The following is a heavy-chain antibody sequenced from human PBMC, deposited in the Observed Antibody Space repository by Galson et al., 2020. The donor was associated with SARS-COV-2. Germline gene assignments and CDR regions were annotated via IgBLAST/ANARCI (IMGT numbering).Heavy chain of an antibody. V-gene: IGHV3-48*03. D-gene: IGHD3-10*01. CDR2: ISSSGSTI. J-gene: IGHJ6*02. CDR3: AREASSTYPNYYYGMDV. Sequence: TGGSLRLSCAASGFTFSSYEMNWVRQAPGKVLEWVSYISSSGSTIHYADSVKGRFTISRDNAKKSLYLQMNSLRAEDTAVYYCAREASSTYPNYYYGMDVWGQGTTVTVSS. CDR1: GFTFSSYE.